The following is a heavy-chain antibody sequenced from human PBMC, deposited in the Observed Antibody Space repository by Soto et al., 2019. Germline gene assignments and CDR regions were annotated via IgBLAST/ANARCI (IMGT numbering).Heavy chain of an antibody. CDR3: ARSILMVYADRYNWFDP. D-gene: IGHD2-8*01. CDR1: GGSISSGGYY. V-gene: IGHV4-31*03. Sequence: SETLSLTCSVSGGSISSGGYYWSWIRQHPGKGLEWIGYIYYSDTTYYNPSLRSRVTVSLDTSKNQFSLRLSSVTAADTAVYYCARSILMVYADRYNWFDPWGQGTLVTVSS. CDR2: IYYSDTT. J-gene: IGHJ5*02.